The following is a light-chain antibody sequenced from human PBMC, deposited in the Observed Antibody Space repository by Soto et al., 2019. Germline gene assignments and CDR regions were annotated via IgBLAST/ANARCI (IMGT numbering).Light chain of an antibody. CDR3: MQGTNWRT. V-gene: IGKV2-30*02. Sequence: DVVMTQSPLSLPVTIGQPASISCRSNQSLVHSDGIAYFSWFQQRPGRSPRRLIYKVSNRDSGVPDRFSGSGSGTDFTLKISRVEAEDVGVYYCMQGTNWRTFGQGTKVDIK. CDR2: KVS. CDR1: QSLVHSDGIAY. J-gene: IGKJ1*01.